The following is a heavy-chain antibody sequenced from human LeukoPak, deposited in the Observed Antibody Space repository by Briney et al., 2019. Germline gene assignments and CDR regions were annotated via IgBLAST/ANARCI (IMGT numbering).Heavy chain of an antibody. J-gene: IGHJ4*02. V-gene: IGHV1-46*01. CDR3: ARDQEGFDY. Sequence: ASVKVSCKASGYTFTSYATHWVRQAPGQGLEWMGMIYPRDGSTSYAQKFQGRVTVTRDTSTSTVHMELSGLRSEDTAVYYCARDQEGFDYWGQGTLVTVSS. CDR1: GYTFTSYA. CDR2: IYPRDGST.